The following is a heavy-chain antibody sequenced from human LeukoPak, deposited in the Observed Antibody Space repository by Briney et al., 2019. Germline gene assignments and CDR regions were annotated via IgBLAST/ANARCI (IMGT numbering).Heavy chain of an antibody. Sequence: SETLSLTCTVSGGSISSYYWSWIRQPPGKGLEWIGYIYYSGSTNYNPSLKSRVTISVDTSKNQFSLKLSSVTAADTAVYYCARVKHSYGHHIDYWGQGTLVTVSS. J-gene: IGHJ4*02. CDR1: GGSISSYY. D-gene: IGHD5-18*01. V-gene: IGHV4-59*01. CDR3: ARVKHSYGHHIDY. CDR2: IYYSGST.